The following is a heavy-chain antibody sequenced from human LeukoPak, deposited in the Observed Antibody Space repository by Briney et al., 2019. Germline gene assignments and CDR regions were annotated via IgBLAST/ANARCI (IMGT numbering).Heavy chain of an antibody. CDR2: IYSGGST. CDR3: ASNLRFLEWGNWFDP. V-gene: IGHV3-53*01. Sequence: RGSLRLSCAASGFTVSSNYMSWVRQAPGKGLEWVSVIYSGGSTHYADSVKGRFTISRDNSKNMLYLQMNSLRAEDTAVYYCASNLRFLEWGNWFDPWGQGTLVTVSS. D-gene: IGHD3-3*01. J-gene: IGHJ5*02. CDR1: GFTVSSNY.